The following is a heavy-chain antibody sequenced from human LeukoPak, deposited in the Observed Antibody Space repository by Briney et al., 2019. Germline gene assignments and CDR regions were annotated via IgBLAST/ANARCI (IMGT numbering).Heavy chain of an antibody. Sequence: SETLSLTCTVSGGSISSYYWSWIRQPPGKGLEWIGYIYYSGSTNYNPSLKSRVTISVDTSKNQFSLKLSSVTAADTAVYYCAREPNYYDSSGYYRCFDYWGQGTLVTVSS. CDR1: GGSISSYY. CDR2: IYYSGST. J-gene: IGHJ4*02. V-gene: IGHV4-59*12. D-gene: IGHD3-22*01. CDR3: AREPNYYDSSGYYRCFDY.